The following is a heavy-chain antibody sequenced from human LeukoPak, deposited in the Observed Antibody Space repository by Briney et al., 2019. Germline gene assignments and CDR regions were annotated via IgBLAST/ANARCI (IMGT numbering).Heavy chain of an antibody. CDR3: ASYYYDSSGYYEPDD. J-gene: IGHJ4*02. V-gene: IGHV3-7*02. CDR2: MKQDGSEK. D-gene: IGHD3-22*01. CDR1: GFTFSSYW. Sequence: PGGSLRLSCAASGFTFSSYWMSWVRQAPGKGLEWVANMKQDGSEKYYVDSVKGRFTIYRDNAKRSLNLQMNSLRAEDTAVYYCASYYYDSSGYYEPDDWGQGTLVTVSS.